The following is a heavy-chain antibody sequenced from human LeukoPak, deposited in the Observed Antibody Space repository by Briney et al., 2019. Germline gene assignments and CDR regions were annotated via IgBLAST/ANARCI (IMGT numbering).Heavy chain of an antibody. CDR3: AKEGGYNYGYLDS. CDR2: ISGSGDT. V-gene: IGHV3-23*01. D-gene: IGHD5-18*01. Sequence: PGGSLRLSCAVSGFIYSSYAMSWVRQAPGKGLEGVSTISGSGDTYYLDSVKGRFTISRDNSKNTLYLQINSLRAEDTAVYYCAKEGGYNYGYLDSWGQGTLVTVSS. CDR1: GFIYSSYA. J-gene: IGHJ4*02.